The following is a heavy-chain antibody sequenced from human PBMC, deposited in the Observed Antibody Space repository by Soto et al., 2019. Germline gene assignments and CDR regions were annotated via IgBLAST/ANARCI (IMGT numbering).Heavy chain of an antibody. D-gene: IGHD3-3*01. CDR3: ARAQYYEVWSGFPPSLGMDV. Sequence: ASVKVSCKASGYTFTGYYMHWVLQAPGQGLEWMGWINPNSGGTNYAQKFQGRVTMTRDTSISTAYMELSRLRSDDTAVYYCARAQYYEVWSGFPPSLGMDVWGQGTKVT. CDR2: INPNSGGT. V-gene: IGHV1-2*02. J-gene: IGHJ6*02. CDR1: GYTFTGYY.